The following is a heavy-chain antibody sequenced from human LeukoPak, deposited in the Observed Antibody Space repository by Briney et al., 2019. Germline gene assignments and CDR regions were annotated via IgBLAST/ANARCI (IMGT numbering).Heavy chain of an antibody. Sequence: SQTLSLTCTVSGGSISSGDYYWSWIRQPPGKGLEWIGYIYYSGSTYYNPSLKSRVTISLDTSKNQFSLKLSSVTAADTAVYYCARRGTVNDYYYMDVWGKGTTVTVSS. CDR2: IYYSGST. V-gene: IGHV4-30-4*08. CDR1: GGSISSGDYY. CDR3: ARRGTVNDYYYMDV. J-gene: IGHJ6*03. D-gene: IGHD1-1*01.